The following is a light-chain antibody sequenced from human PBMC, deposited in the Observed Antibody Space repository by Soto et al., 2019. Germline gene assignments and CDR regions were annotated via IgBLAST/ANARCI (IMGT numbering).Light chain of an antibody. V-gene: IGKV1-39*01. J-gene: IGKJ1*01. Sequence: DIPMTQPPSTRSASVGDRVTITCXASQSISSYLNWYQQKPGKARKLLIYAASSLQSGVPSRFSGSGSGTDFTLTISSLQPEDFATYYCQQSYSTPRTVGQGTKVDI. CDR1: QSISSY. CDR2: AAS. CDR3: QQSYSTPRT.